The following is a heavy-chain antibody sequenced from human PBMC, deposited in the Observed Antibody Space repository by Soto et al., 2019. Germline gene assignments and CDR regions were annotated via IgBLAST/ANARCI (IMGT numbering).Heavy chain of an antibody. D-gene: IGHD6-19*01. CDR1: GFTFSSYW. V-gene: IGHV3-7*01. J-gene: IGHJ4*02. CDR3: ARKQWLVPGYFDY. Sequence: GGSLRLSCAASGFTFSSYWMSWVRQAPGKGLEWVANIKQDGSEKYYVDSVKGRFTISRDNAKNSLYLQMNSLRAEDTAVYYCARKQWLVPGYFDYWGQGTLVTVSS. CDR2: IKQDGSEK.